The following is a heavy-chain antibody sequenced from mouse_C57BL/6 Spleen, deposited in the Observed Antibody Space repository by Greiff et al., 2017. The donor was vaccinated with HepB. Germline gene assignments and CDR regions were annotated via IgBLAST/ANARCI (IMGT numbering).Heavy chain of an antibody. J-gene: IGHJ3*01. D-gene: IGHD2-4*01. Sequence: VQLQQPGAELVKPGASVKLSCKASGYTFTSYWMHWVKQRPGQGLEWIGMIHPNSGSTNYNEKFKSKATLTVDKSSSTAYMQLSSLTSEDSAVYYCARGYDYDDGFAYWGQGTLVTVSA. V-gene: IGHV1-64*01. CDR1: GYTFTSYW. CDR3: ARGYDYDDGFAY. CDR2: IHPNSGST.